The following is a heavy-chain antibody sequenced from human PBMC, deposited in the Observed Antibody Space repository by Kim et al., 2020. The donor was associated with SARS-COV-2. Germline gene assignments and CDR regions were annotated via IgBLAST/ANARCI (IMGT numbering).Heavy chain of an antibody. CDR3: AKDKAGNYYYGMDV. D-gene: IGHD6-13*01. V-gene: IGHV3-30*18. CDR1: GFTFSIYG. CDR2: ISYDGSNK. Sequence: GGSLRLSCSASGFTFSIYGMHWVRQAPGKGLEWVAVISYDGSNKYYADSVKGRFTISSDNSKNTRYLQMNSLRAEDSAVYYCAKDKAGNYYYGMDVWGQGTPVTVSS. J-gene: IGHJ6*02.